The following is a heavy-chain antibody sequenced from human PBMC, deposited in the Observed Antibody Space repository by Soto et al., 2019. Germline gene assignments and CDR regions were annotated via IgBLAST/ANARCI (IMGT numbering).Heavy chain of an antibody. CDR2: IIPIFGTA. V-gene: IGHV1-69*13. J-gene: IGHJ6*02. Sequence: ASVKVSCKASGGTFSSYAMSWVRQAPGQGLEWMGGIIPIFGTANYAQKFQGRVTITADESTSTAYMELSSLRSEDTAVYYCARSALEWFGDYYYYGMDVWGQGTTVTVSS. D-gene: IGHD3-3*01. CDR3: ARSALEWFGDYYYYGMDV. CDR1: GGTFSSYA.